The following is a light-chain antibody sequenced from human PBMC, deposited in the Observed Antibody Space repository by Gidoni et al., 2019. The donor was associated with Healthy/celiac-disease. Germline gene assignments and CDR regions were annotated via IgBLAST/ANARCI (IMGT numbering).Light chain of an antibody. Sequence: IVLTPSPGTLSLSPGERATLSCRASQSVSSSYLAWYQQKPGQAPRLLIYGASSRATGIPDRFRGSGSGTDFTLTISRLEPEDFAVYYCQQYGSSPWTFGQGTKVEIK. CDR3: QQYGSSPWT. J-gene: IGKJ1*01. CDR1: QSVSSSY. V-gene: IGKV3-20*01. CDR2: GAS.